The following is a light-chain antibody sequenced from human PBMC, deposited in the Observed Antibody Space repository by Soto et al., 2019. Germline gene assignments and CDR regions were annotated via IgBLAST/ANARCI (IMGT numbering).Light chain of an antibody. J-gene: IGKJ5*01. CDR3: QQRSNWPIT. CDR2: DAS. V-gene: IGKV3-11*01. Sequence: EIVVTQSPGTLSLSPGERATLSCRASQSVSSYLAWYQQKPGQAPRLLIYDASNRATGIPARFSGSGSGTDFTLTISSLEPEDFAVYYCQQRSNWPITFGQGTRLEIK. CDR1: QSVSSY.